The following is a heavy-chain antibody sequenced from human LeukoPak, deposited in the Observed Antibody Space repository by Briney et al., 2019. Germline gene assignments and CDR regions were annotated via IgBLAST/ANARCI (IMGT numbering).Heavy chain of an antibody. J-gene: IGHJ4*02. CDR2: IYYSGST. Sequence: SETLSLTCIVSGGSIGTYYWSWIRQPPGKGLEWIGHIYYSGSTDYNPSLRSRVTISVDTSKNQFSLRLSSVTAADTAVYYCARGRGLRWLHDFDYWGQGTLVTVSS. D-gene: IGHD5-24*01. CDR3: ARGRGLRWLHDFDY. V-gene: IGHV4-59*01. CDR1: GGSIGTYY.